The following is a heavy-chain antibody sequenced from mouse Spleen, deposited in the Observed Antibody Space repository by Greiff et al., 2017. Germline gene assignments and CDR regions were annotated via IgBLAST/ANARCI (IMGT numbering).Heavy chain of an antibody. V-gene: IGHV1-15*01. CDR3: TSRGDDGSTFAY. Sequence: VQLQQSGAELVRPGASVTLSCKASGYTFTDYEMHWVKQTPVHGLEWIGAIDPETGGTAYNQKFKGKAILTADKSSSTAYMELRSLTSEDSAVYYCTSRGDDGSTFAYWGQGTLVTVSA. CDR2: IDPETGGT. D-gene: IGHD2-3*01. CDR1: GYTFTDYE. J-gene: IGHJ3*01.